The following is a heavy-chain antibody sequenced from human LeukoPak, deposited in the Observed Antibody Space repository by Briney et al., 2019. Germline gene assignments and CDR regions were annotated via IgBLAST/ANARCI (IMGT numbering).Heavy chain of an antibody. D-gene: IGHD2-15*01. Sequence: SVKVSCKASGGTFSSYAISWVRQAPGQGLEWMGGIIPIFGTANYAQKFQGRVTITADESTCTAYMELSSLRSEDTAVYYCARDGSGGTWIHFDYWGQGTLVTVSS. CDR2: IIPIFGTA. V-gene: IGHV1-69*13. CDR1: GGTFSSYA. J-gene: IGHJ4*02. CDR3: ARDGSGGTWIHFDY.